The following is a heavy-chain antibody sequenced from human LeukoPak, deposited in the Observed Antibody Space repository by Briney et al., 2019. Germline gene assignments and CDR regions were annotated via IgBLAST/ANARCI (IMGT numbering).Heavy chain of an antibody. CDR1: GGSISSSSYY. J-gene: IGHJ1*01. D-gene: IGHD3-22*01. Sequence: RSSETLSLTCTVSGGSISSSSYYWGWIRQPPGKGLEWIGSIYYSGSTYYNPSLKSRVTISVDTSKNQFSLKLSSVTAADTAVYYCARDGNYYDSSAYFQHWGQGTLVTVSS. CDR3: ARDGNYYDSSAYFQH. V-gene: IGHV4-39*07. CDR2: IYYSGST.